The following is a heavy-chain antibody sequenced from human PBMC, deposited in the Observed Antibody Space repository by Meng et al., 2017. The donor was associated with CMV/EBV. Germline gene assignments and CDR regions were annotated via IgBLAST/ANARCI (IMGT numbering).Heavy chain of an antibody. Sequence: QFELVQVGAGVKKPGPSVKVACKASGGTFSSYAISWVRQAPGQGLEWMGGIIPIFGTANYAQKFQGRVTITADESTSTAYMELSSLRSEDTAVYYCASADDIGMDYWGQGTLVTVSS. CDR3: ASADDIGMDY. V-gene: IGHV1-69*12. CDR1: GGTFSSYA. D-gene: IGHD3-9*01. J-gene: IGHJ4*02. CDR2: IIPIFGTA.